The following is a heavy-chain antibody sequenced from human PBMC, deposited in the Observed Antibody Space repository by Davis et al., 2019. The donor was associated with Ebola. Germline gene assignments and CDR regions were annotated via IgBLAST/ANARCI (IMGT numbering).Heavy chain of an antibody. V-gene: IGHV3-33*06. J-gene: IGHJ5*02. CDR1: GFNFNTSG. Sequence: PGGSLRLSCAASGFNFNTSGMHWVRQAPGKGLEWVAVIWSDGNNKYYADSVRGRFSISRDNPKNSLYLQMNSLRVEDTAVYYCTKLPGPWGLGTLVTVSS. CDR2: IWSDGNNK. CDR3: TKLPGP.